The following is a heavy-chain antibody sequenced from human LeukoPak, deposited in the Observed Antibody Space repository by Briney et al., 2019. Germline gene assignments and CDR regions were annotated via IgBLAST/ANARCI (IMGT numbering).Heavy chain of an antibody. V-gene: IGHV1-3*01. Sequence: ASVKVSCKASGYTFTSYAMHWVRQAPGQRLEWMGWINAGNGNTKYSQKFQGRVTITRDTSASTAYMELSSLRSEDTAVYYCARETRPRYYDYVWGSYPLDYWGQGTLVTVSS. CDR2: INAGNGNT. J-gene: IGHJ4*02. CDR3: ARETRPRYYDYVWGSYPLDY. D-gene: IGHD3-16*01. CDR1: GYTFTSYA.